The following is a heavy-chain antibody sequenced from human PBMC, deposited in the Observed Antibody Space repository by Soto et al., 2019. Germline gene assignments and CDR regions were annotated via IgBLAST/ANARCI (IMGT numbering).Heavy chain of an antibody. J-gene: IGHJ3*02. CDR3: AREGRTYTAFDI. CDR2: GYNSGTT. Sequence: QVQLQESGPRLVQPSETLSLSCSVSGSSINDYYWNWIRQSPGKGLAWIGFGYNSGTTNYNPSLTSRVTISADTSENQFPLKLTSATTADTAVYYCAREGRTYTAFDIWGQGILVTVSS. V-gene: IGHV4-59*01. CDR1: GSSINDYY. D-gene: IGHD2-8*01.